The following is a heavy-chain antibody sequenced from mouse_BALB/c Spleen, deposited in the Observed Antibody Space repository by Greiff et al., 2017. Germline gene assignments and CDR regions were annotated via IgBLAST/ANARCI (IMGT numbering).Heavy chain of an antibody. J-gene: IGHJ4*01. CDR2: ISSGSSTT. V-gene: IGHV5-17*02. CDR1: GFTFSSFG. CDR3: AEGGYCGYDYAMDY. D-gene: IGHD1-2*01. Sequence: EVQLLESGGGLVQPGGSRKLSCAASGFTFSSFGMHWVRQAPEKGLEWVAYISSGSSTTYYADALKGRSTIARDTPKNTMFLQMTSLRSEDTAVSYCAEGGYCGYDYAMDYWGQGTSVTVSS.